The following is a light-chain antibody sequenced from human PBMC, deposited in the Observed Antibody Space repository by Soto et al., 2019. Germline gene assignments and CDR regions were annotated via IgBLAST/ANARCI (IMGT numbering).Light chain of an antibody. Sequence: EIVMTQSPATLSVSPGGRATLSCRASQSISDPLAWYQQKPGQAPRILIYGASTRAPGFPARFSGSGSGTEFTRTISSLQSEDFEVYYCQQYNNWTWTFGQGTQVDIK. CDR1: QSISDP. CDR2: GAS. J-gene: IGKJ1*01. V-gene: IGKV3D-15*01. CDR3: QQYNNWTWT.